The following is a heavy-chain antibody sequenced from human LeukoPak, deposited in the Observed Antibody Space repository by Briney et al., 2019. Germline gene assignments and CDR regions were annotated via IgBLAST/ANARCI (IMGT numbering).Heavy chain of an antibody. CDR2: ISAYNGNT. Sequence: ASVKVSCKASGYTFTSYGISWVRRAPGQGLEWMGWISAYNGNTNYAQKLQGRVTMTTDTSTSTAYMELRSLRSDDTAVYYCARRDGDYLVYYFDYWGQGTLVTVSS. V-gene: IGHV1-18*01. D-gene: IGHD4-17*01. CDR1: GYTFTSYG. CDR3: ARRDGDYLVYYFDY. J-gene: IGHJ4*02.